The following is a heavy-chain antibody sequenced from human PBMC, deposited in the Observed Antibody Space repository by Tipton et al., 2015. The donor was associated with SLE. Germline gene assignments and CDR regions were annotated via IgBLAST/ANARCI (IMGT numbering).Heavy chain of an antibody. CDR1: GYTFTNYA. D-gene: IGHD3-9*01. Sequence: QVQLVQSGAEVKKPGASVNVSCKASGYTFTNYAISWVRQAPGQGLEWMGAIIPIFGTANYAQKFQGRVTITADESTSTAYMELSSLTSDDTAVYYCARSHYDILTGYLYFDHWGQGTLVTVSS. V-gene: IGHV1-69*01. CDR3: ARSHYDILTGYLYFDH. J-gene: IGHJ4*02. CDR2: IIPIFGTA.